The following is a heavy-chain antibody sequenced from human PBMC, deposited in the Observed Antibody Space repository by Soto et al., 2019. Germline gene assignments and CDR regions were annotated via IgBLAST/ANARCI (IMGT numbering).Heavy chain of an antibody. D-gene: IGHD3-3*01. CDR2: IKQDGSEK. Sequence: PGGSLRLSCAASGFTFNNYWMTWVRQAPGRGLEWVANIKQDGSEKYYVDSVKGRFTISRDNAKNSLYLQMNSLRAEDTAVYYCASRPSEVKYYGLFDYWGQGALVTVSS. V-gene: IGHV3-7*03. CDR3: ASRPSEVKYYGLFDY. CDR1: GFTFNNYW. J-gene: IGHJ4*02.